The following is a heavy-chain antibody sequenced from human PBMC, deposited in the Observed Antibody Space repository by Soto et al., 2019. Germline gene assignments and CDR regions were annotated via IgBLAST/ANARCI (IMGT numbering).Heavy chain of an antibody. D-gene: IGHD6-13*01. J-gene: IGHJ2*01. CDR3: ARAAATDGRDRYFDL. Sequence: QVQLQESGPGLVKPSQTLSLTCTVSGASISSGDYYWTWIRQHPGKGLEWIGYIYYSVSTYHNPSLKSRVIFSLDMSKNQFSLKLSSVTGADTAVYFCARAAATDGRDRYFDLWGRGTLVTVSS. CDR1: GASISSGDYY. V-gene: IGHV4-31*03. CDR2: IYYSVST.